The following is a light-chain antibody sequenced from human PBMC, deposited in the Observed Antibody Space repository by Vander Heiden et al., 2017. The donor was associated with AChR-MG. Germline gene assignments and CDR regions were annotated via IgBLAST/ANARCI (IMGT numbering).Light chain of an antibody. J-gene: IGKJ3*01. CDR2: WAS. Sequence: DIVMTQSPDSLAVSLGERATINCKSSQSVLFRSTNKNYLAWYQQKPGQPPKLLMYWASVRESGVPDRFSGSGSGTYFTLTISSLQAEDVAVYYCQQYDSPPPTFGPGTKVEI. CDR1: QSVLFRSTNKNY. V-gene: IGKV4-1*01. CDR3: QQYDSPPPT.